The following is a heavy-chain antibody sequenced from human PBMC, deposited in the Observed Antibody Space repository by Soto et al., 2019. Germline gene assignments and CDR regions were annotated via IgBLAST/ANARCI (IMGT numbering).Heavy chain of an antibody. J-gene: IGHJ5*02. CDR2: IYYSGST. Sequence: PSETLSLTCTVSGGSISSSSYYWGWIRQHPGKGLEWIGYIYYSGSTYYNPSLKSRVTISVDTSKNQFSLKLSSVTAADTAVYYCARDRVQDYGDYDLGLFAPWGQGTLVTVSS. CDR1: GGSISSSSYY. D-gene: IGHD4-17*01. V-gene: IGHV4-31*03. CDR3: ARDRVQDYGDYDLGLFAP.